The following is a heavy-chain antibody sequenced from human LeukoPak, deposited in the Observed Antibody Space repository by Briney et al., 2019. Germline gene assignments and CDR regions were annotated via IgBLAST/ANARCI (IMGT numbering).Heavy chain of an antibody. D-gene: IGHD2-2*01. J-gene: IGHJ6*03. V-gene: IGHV3-23*01. Sequence: GGSLRLSCAASGFTFSSYAMSWVRQAPGKGLEWVSTISGSGGSTYYADSVKGRFTISRDNSKSTLYLQMNSLRAEDTAVYYCAKAIVVVPPEDYMDVWGKGTTVTVSS. CDR1: GFTFSSYA. CDR3: AKAIVVVPPEDYMDV. CDR2: ISGSGGST.